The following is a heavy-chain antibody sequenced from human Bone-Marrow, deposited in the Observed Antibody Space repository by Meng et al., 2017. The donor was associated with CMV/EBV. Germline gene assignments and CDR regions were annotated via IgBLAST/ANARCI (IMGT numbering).Heavy chain of an antibody. CDR3: AKVPQYYDFWSGYST. CDR2: ISGSGGST. V-gene: IGHV3-23*01. D-gene: IGHD3-3*01. CDR1: GFTFSSYA. J-gene: IGHJ5*02. Sequence: GESLKISCAASGFTFSSYAMSWVRQAPGKGLEWVSAISGSGGSTYYADSVKGRFTISRDNSKNTLYLQMNSLRVEDTAVYYCAKVPQYYDFWSGYSTWGQGTLVTVSS.